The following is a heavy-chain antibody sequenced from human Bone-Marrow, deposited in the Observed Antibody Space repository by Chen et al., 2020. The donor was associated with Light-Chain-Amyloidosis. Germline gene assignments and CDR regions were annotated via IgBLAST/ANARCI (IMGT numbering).Heavy chain of an antibody. J-gene: IGHJ4*02. Sequence: EVQLEQSGPEVKKPGESLKISCKGSGYTFPNYWIGWVRQMPGKGLEWMWVIYPDDSEARYRPSCAGRVTISADKSIPTAYLERRSLRASDTAMYYCARRRDGYNFDDGGQGTLVTVSS. CDR1: GYTFPNYW. D-gene: IGHD5-12*01. CDR3: ARRRDGYNFDD. V-gene: IGHV5-51*01. CDR2: IYPDDSEA.